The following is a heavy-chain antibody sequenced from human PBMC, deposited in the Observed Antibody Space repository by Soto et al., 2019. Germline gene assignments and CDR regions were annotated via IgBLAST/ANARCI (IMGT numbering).Heavy chain of an antibody. V-gene: IGHV3-30-3*01. D-gene: IGHD3-3*01. CDR3: PRCPCLQWELLDY. Sequence: GGSLRLSCAASGFTFSSYAMHWVRQAPGKGLEWVAVISYDGSNKYYADSVKGRFTISRDNSKNTLYLQMNSLRAEDTAVYYCPRCPCLQWELLDYWGQGTLVTVSS. J-gene: IGHJ4*02. CDR2: ISYDGSNK. CDR1: GFTFSSYA.